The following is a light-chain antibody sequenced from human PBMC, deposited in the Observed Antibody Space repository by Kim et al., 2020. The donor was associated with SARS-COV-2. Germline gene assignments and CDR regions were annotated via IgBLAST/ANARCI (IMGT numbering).Light chain of an antibody. CDR1: QDIGSY. V-gene: IGKV1-17*01. Sequence: GSVGDRVTITCRASQDIGSYLGWYQQKAGEAPRRLIFPASNLQSGVPSRFSGSGSGTEFTLTISSLQPEDCATYFCEQFKSDPRTFGQGTKVDIK. J-gene: IGKJ1*01. CDR2: PAS. CDR3: EQFKSDPRT.